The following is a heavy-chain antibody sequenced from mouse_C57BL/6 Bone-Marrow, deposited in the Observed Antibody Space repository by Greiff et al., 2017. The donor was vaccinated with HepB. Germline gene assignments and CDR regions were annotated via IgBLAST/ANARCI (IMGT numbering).Heavy chain of an antibody. Sequence: DVMLVESGGGLVKPGGSLKLSCAASGFTFSSYAMSWVRQTPEKRLEWVATISDGGSYTYYPDNVKGRFTISRDNAKNNQYLQMSHLKSEDTAMYYCARGGPLDYWGQGTTLTVSS. CDR2: ISDGGSYT. V-gene: IGHV5-4*03. J-gene: IGHJ2*01. CDR3: ARGGPLDY. CDR1: GFTFSSYA.